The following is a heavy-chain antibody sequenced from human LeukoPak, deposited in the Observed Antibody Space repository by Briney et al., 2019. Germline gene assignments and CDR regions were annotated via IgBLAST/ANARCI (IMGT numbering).Heavy chain of an antibody. J-gene: IGHJ4*02. CDR1: GGSFSGYY. Sequence: PSETLSLTRAVYGGSFSGYYWSWIRQPPGKGLEWIGEINHSGSTNYNPSLKSRVTISVDTSKNQFSLKLSSVTAADTAVYYCARGVRYCSGGSCYGAPIRYWGQGTLVTVSS. V-gene: IGHV4-34*01. CDR2: INHSGST. D-gene: IGHD2-15*01. CDR3: ARGVRYCSGGSCYGAPIRY.